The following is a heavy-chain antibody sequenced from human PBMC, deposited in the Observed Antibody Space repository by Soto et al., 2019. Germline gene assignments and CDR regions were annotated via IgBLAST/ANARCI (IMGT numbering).Heavy chain of an antibody. CDR2: IYYSGST. Sequence: DTLSLTCTVSGGSISSYYWSWIRQPPGKGLEWIGYIYYSGSTNYNPSLKSRVTISVDTSKNQFSLKLTSVTAAETAGYHRARACTPVAGVHYYRMDGWGKGSIVTVS. D-gene: IGHD6-19*01. J-gene: IGHJ6*04. CDR1: GGSISSYY. V-gene: IGHV4-59*01. CDR3: ARACTPVAGVHYYRMDG.